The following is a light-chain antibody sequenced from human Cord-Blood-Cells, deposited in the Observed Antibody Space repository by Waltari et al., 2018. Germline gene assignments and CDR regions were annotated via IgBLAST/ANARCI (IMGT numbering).Light chain of an antibody. CDR1: SSDVGGFNY. J-gene: IGLJ2*01. CDR3: CSYAGSYTLV. Sequence: QSAPTQPRSVSGTPGQSVTISCPGTSSDVGGFNYFSWYQQHPGKAPKLMIYDVSKRPSGVPDRFSGSKSGNTASLTISGLQAEDEADYYCCSYAGSYTLVFGGGTKLTVL. V-gene: IGLV2-11*01. CDR2: DVS.